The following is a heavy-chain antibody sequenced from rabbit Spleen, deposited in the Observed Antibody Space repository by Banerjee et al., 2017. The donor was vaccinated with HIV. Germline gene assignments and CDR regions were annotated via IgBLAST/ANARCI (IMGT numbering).Heavy chain of an antibody. CDR1: GVSFSGDSY. J-gene: IGHJ6*01. CDR2: IDGSSSGFT. CDR3: ARDTASSFSSYGMDL. V-gene: IGHV1S40*01. D-gene: IGHD6-1*01. Sequence: QSLEESGGDLVKPGASLTLTCIASGVSFSGDSYMCWVRQAPGKGLEWVVCIDGSSSGFTYSATWAKGRFTCSKTSSTTVTLQMTSLTVADTATYFCARDTASSFSSYGMDLWGPGTLVTVS.